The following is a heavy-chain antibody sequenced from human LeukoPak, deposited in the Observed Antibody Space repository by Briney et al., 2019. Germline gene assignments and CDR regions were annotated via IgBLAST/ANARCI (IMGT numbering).Heavy chain of an antibody. Sequence: GGSLRLSCTASGFTFGDYAMSWVRQAPGKGLKWVGFIRSNAYGGSTEYAASVKGRFTISRDNAKNSLYLQMNSVRAEDTAVYYCARRLQDGGQGTLVTVSS. D-gene: IGHD3-16*01. V-gene: IGHV3-49*04. CDR3: ARRLQD. J-gene: IGHJ4*02. CDR2: IRSNAYGGST. CDR1: GFTFGDYA.